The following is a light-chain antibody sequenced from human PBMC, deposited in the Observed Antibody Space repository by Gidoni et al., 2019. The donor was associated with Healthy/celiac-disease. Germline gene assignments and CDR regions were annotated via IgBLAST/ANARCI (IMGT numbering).Light chain of an antibody. J-gene: IGLJ2*01. CDR1: SSNIGAGYD. CDR3: QSYDSSLSGYVV. V-gene: IGLV1-40*01. Sequence: QSVLTQPPSVSGAPGQRVTISCTGRSSNIGAGYDVHWYQQLPGTAPKLTIYGNSNRPSGVPDRFSGSKSGTSASLAITGLQAEDEADYYCQSYDSSLSGYVVFGGGTKLTVL. CDR2: GNS.